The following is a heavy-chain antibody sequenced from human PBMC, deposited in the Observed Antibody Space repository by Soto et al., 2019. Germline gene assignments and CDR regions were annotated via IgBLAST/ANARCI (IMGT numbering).Heavy chain of an antibody. CDR3: AKDGVVIGNYFYYMDV. CDR2: ISWHSGSI. CDR1: GFTFDDYA. Sequence: EVQLVESGGGLVQPGRSLRLSCAASGFTFDDYAMHWVRQAPGKGLEWVSGISWHSGSIDYADSVKGRFTISRDNAKNSLYLQMNSLRTEDTALYYCAKDGVVIGNYFYYMDVWGKGTTVTVSS. J-gene: IGHJ6*03. D-gene: IGHD3-3*01. V-gene: IGHV3-9*01.